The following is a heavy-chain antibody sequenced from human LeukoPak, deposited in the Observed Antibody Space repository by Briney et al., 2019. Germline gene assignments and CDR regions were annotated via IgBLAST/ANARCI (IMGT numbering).Heavy chain of an antibody. CDR2: IYYSGST. J-gene: IGHJ4*02. V-gene: IGHV4-31*03. D-gene: IGHD3-3*01. CDR3: ARSPVTIFGVVTHFDY. Sequence: PSDTLSLTCTVSGGSISSGGYYWTWIRQPPGKGLEWIEYIYYSGSTYYNPSLKSRVTISVDTSKNQFSLKLSSVTAADTAVYYCARSPVTIFGVVTHFDYWGQGTLVTVSS. CDR1: GGSISSGGYY.